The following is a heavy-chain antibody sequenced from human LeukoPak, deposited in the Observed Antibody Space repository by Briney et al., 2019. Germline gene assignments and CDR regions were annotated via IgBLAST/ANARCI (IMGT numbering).Heavy chain of an antibody. CDR3: ARAKVVAATDDAFDI. D-gene: IGHD2-15*01. V-gene: IGHV3-21*01. CDR2: ISSSSSYI. J-gene: IGHJ3*02. Sequence: PGGSLRLSCAASGFTFSYYSMNWVRQAPGKGLEWVSSISSSSSYIYYADSVRGRFTISRDNAKNSLYLQMNSLRADDTAVYYCARAKVVAATDDAFDIRGQGTMVTVSS. CDR1: GFTFSYYS.